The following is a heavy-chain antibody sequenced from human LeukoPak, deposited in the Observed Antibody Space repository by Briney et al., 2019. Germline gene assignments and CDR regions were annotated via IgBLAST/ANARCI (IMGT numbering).Heavy chain of an antibody. Sequence: PSETLSLTCTVSGGSISSGDYYWSWIRQPPGKGLEWIGYIYYSGSTYYSPSLKSRVTISVDTSKNQFSLKLSSVTAADTAVYYCARETVTGDLSSDYWGQGTLVTVSS. CDR1: GGSISSGDYY. D-gene: IGHD7-27*01. J-gene: IGHJ4*02. CDR2: IYYSGST. V-gene: IGHV4-30-4*01. CDR3: ARETVTGDLSSDY.